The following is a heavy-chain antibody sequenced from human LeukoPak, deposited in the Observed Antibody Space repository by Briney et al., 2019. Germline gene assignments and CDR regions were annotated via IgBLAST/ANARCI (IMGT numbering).Heavy chain of an antibody. Sequence: ASVKVSCKASGYTFTSYGISWVRQAPGQGLEWMGWISAYNGNTNYAQKLQGRVTMTTDTSTSTAYMELRSLRSDDTAVYYCAGCSGGSCPDAFDIWGQGTMVTVSS. CDR3: AGCSGGSCPDAFDI. CDR2: ISAYNGNT. J-gene: IGHJ3*02. D-gene: IGHD2-15*01. V-gene: IGHV1-18*01. CDR1: GYTFTSYG.